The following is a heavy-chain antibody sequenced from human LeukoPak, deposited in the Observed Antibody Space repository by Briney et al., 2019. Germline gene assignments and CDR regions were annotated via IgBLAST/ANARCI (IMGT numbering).Heavy chain of an antibody. D-gene: IGHD2-2*01. CDR3: ARGRQLLDFDY. Sequence: SQTLSLTCTVSGGSISSGSYYWRWLRQPAGKGLEWIGRIYTSGSTNYNPSLTSRVTMSVDTSKNQFSLKLSSVTAADTAVYYCARGRQLLDFDYWGQGTLVTVSS. CDR2: IYTSGST. CDR1: GGSISSGSYY. J-gene: IGHJ4*02. V-gene: IGHV4-61*02.